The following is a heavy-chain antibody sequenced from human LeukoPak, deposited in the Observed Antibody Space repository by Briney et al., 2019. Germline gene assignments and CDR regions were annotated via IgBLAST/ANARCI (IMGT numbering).Heavy chain of an antibody. J-gene: IGHJ6*03. Sequence: ASVKVSCKASGYTFTGYYMHWVRQAPGQGLEWMGWINPNSGGTNYAQKFQGRVTMTRDTSISTAYMELSRLRSDDTAVYYCARGVITMVRGGYYYYMDVWGKGTTVTISS. CDR1: GYTFTGYY. CDR2: INPNSGGT. V-gene: IGHV1-2*02. D-gene: IGHD3-10*01. CDR3: ARGVITMVRGGYYYYMDV.